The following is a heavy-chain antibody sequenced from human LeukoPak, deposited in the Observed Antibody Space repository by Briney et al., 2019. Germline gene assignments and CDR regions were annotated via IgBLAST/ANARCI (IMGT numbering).Heavy chain of an antibody. V-gene: IGHV4-4*07. CDR3: ARPAERGYSYGLDF. CDR1: GASISSYY. Sequence: SETLSLTCTVSGASISSYYWSWIRQPAGEGLEWIGRIYPSGTTNYNPSLKSRVTMSVDTSKNQFSLKLTSVAAAATAVYYCARPAERGYSYGLDFWGPGTMVTVSS. D-gene: IGHD5-18*01. CDR2: IYPSGTT. J-gene: IGHJ3*01.